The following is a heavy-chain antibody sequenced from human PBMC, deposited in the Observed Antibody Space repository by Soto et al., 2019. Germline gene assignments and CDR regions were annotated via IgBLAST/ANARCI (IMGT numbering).Heavy chain of an antibody. CDR3: ARYGQWPGVYGMDV. J-gene: IGHJ6*02. Sequence: ASVKVSCKASGYTFTSYGISWVRPAPGQGHEWMGWISAYNGNTNYAQKLQGRVTMTTDTSQSTAYMELRSLRSDDTAVYYCARYGQWPGVYGMDVWGPGTTVTVSS. V-gene: IGHV1-18*04. CDR1: GYTFTSYG. D-gene: IGHD6-19*01. CDR2: ISAYNGNT.